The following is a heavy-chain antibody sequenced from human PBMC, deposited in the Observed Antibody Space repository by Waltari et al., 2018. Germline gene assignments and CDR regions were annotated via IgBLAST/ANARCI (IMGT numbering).Heavy chain of an antibody. D-gene: IGHD3-10*01. CDR3: ARVVPRAANDY. CDR1: GYSIRSNYD. J-gene: IGHJ4*02. V-gene: IGHV4-38-2*02. Sequence: QVQLQESGPGLVKPSGTLSLTCTVSGYSIRSNYDWGWFRQPPGEGLDWIGTVSHSSNTYYNPSRESRVIISVATYKNQFFLRLDSVTAADTAVYFCARVVPRAANDYWGQGTLVTVSS. CDR2: VSHSSNT.